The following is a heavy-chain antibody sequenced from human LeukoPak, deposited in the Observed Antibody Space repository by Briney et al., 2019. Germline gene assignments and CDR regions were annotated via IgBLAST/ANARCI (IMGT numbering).Heavy chain of an antibody. CDR2: INHSGST. J-gene: IGHJ6*02. D-gene: IGHD6-13*01. CDR3: ARAGGPSSWYRDYGMDV. Sequence: SETLSLTCAVYGGSFSGYYWSWIRQPPGKGLEWIGEINHSGSTNYNPSLKSRVAISVDTSKNQFSLKLSSVTAADTAVYYCARAGGPSSWYRDYGMDVWGQGTTVTVSS. CDR1: GGSFSGYY. V-gene: IGHV4-34*01.